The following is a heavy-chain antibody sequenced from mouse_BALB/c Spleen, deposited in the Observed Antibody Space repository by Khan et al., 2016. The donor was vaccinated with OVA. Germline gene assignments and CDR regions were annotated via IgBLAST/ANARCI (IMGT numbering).Heavy chain of an antibody. Sequence: QVQLQQSGPELVKPGASVKMSCKASGYTFTDYVINWVKQRTGQGLEWSGEIYPGSGTTYYNEKFKSKATLTADKSSNTAYMQLSSLTSEDSAVYFCAKNYASWFAYWGQGTLVTFSA. CDR1: GYTFTDYV. CDR3: AKNYASWFAY. J-gene: IGHJ3*01. V-gene: IGHV1-77*01. CDR2: IYPGSGTT.